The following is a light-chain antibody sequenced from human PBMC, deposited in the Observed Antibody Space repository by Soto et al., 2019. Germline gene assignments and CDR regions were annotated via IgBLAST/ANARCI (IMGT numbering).Light chain of an antibody. CDR1: QSISSW. V-gene: IGKV1-5*03. J-gene: IGKJ1*01. CDR3: QQYNSYSRT. CDR2: KAS. Sequence: QMSHPPATLSVHVGYRCTINCRASQSISSWLAWYQQKPGKAPKLLIYKASSLESGVPSRFSGSGSGTEFTLTISSLQPDDFATYYCQQYNSYSRTFGQGTKVDI.